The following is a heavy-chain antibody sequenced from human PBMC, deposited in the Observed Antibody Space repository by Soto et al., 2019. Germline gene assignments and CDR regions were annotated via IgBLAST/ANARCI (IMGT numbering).Heavy chain of an antibody. CDR1: GFTVSSNY. V-gene: IGHV3-53*01. Sequence: EVQLVESGGGLIQPGGSLRLSCAASGFTVSSNYMSWVRQAPGKGLEWVSVIYSDGRTYYADSVKGRFTISRDNSKNTLYLQMYSLRAEDTAVYYCARDRDYGGLEYWGQGTLVTVSS. CDR2: IYSDGRT. D-gene: IGHD4-17*01. CDR3: ARDRDYGGLEY. J-gene: IGHJ4*02.